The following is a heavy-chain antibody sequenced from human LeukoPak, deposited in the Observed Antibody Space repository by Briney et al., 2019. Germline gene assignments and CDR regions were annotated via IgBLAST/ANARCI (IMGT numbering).Heavy chain of an antibody. Sequence: SETLSLTCIVSGGSISSTAYYWGWIRQPPGKGLEWIGYIYYSGSTYYNPSLKSRVTISVDTSKNQFSLKLSSVTAADTAVYYCARGSYDFWSGYPNWFDPWGQGTLVTVSS. V-gene: IGHV4-31*03. D-gene: IGHD3-3*01. CDR3: ARGSYDFWSGYPNWFDP. CDR2: IYYSGST. J-gene: IGHJ5*02. CDR1: GGSISSTAYY.